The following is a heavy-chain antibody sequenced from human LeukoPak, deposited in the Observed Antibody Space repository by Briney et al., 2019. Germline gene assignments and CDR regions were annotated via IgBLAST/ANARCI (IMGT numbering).Heavy chain of an antibody. CDR3: GRKTERAKIPRFFDY. Sequence: ASVTVSCKASGYTFTSYYMHWVRQAPGQGLEWMGIINPSGGSTSYAQKFQGRVTMTRDTSTSTVYMELSSLRSEDTAVYYCGRKTERAKIPRFFDYGARGPLVPVSS. J-gene: IGHJ4*02. V-gene: IGHV1-46*01. CDR1: GYTFTSYY. D-gene: IGHD5-24*01. CDR2: INPSGGST.